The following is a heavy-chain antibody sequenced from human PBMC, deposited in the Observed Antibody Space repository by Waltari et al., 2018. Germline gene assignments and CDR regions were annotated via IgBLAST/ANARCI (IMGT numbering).Heavy chain of an antibody. Sequence: VQLVQSGAEVREPGPSVKVSCKASGGTFSTYVTLCVRHAPGHGLEWMGWLIPIFGTANHAQKFQGRVTITADESTRTVYMDLNRLRSEDTAVYYCARGHPPGGDYVYYYYGLDLWGQGTTVTVSS. CDR2: LIPIFGTA. V-gene: IGHV1-69*12. J-gene: IGHJ6*02. CDR3: ARGHPPGGDYVYYYYGLDL. CDR1: GGTFSTYV. D-gene: IGHD4-17*01.